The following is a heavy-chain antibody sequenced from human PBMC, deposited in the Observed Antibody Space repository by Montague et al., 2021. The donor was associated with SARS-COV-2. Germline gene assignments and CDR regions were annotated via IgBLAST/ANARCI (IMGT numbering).Heavy chain of an antibody. J-gene: IGHJ3*02. CDR3: ARHGPFVVVTAIHDTFDI. CDR1: GGSISPYY. CDR2: FYYSGST. Sequence: SETLSLTCTVSGGSISPYYWTWIRQPPGKGLEWIGCFYYSGSTNYNPSLKSRVTISVDTSKNQFSLKLSSVTAADTAVYYCARHGPFVVVTAIHDTFDIWGQGTMVTVSS. D-gene: IGHD2-21*02. V-gene: IGHV4-59*08.